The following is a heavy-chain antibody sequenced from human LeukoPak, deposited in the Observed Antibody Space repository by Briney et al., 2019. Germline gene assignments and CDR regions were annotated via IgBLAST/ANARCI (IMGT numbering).Heavy chain of an antibody. CDR1: GYSFSDYW. CDR3: ARHYYNDNTLFDY. D-gene: IGHD3-22*01. V-gene: IGHV5-10-1*01. J-gene: IGHJ4*01. CDR2: IHPSDSET. Sequence: PGESLRISCQGSGYSFSDYWITWVRQMPGKGLQWMGRIHPSDSETNYSPSFQGHVTFSAAKSNSTAYLQWSSLKASDTAMYFCARHYYNDNTLFDYWGHGTLVTVSS.